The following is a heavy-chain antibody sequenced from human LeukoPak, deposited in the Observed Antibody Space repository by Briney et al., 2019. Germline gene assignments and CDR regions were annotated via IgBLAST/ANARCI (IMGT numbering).Heavy chain of an antibody. CDR1: GFTFSSYS. CDR3: ASDSPYYGMDV. J-gene: IGHJ6*02. V-gene: IGHV3-74*01. Sequence: GGSLRLSCAASGFTFSSYSMNWVRQAPGKGLEWVSRINSDGSATIYADSVRGRFTISIDNAKNTLYLQMSGLRVEDTAVYHCASDSPYYGMDVWGQGTTVTVSS. CDR2: INSDGSAT.